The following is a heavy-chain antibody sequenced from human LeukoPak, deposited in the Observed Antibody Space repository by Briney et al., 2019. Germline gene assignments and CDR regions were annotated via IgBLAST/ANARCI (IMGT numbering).Heavy chain of an antibody. CDR2: MNPNSGNT. CDR3: AIAFRRGFDY. Sequence: ASVKVSCKASGYTFTSYDINWVRQASGQGLEWMGWMNPNSGNTGYAQKFQGRITMTRNASISTAYMELSSLRSEDTAVYYCAIAFRRGFDYWGQGTLVTVSS. D-gene: IGHD2/OR15-2a*01. V-gene: IGHV1-8*01. CDR1: GYTFTSYD. J-gene: IGHJ4*02.